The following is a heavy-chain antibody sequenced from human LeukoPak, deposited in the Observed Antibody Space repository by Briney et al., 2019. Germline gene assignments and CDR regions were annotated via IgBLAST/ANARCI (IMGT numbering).Heavy chain of an antibody. V-gene: IGHV1-46*01. Sequence: ASVKVSCKASGGTFSSYAISWVRQAPGQGLEWMGIINPSGGSTSYAQKFQGRVTMTRDMSTSTVYMELSSLRSEDTAVYYCARDPDSSGWYYFDYWGQGTLVTVSS. D-gene: IGHD6-19*01. J-gene: IGHJ4*02. CDR3: ARDPDSSGWYYFDY. CDR2: INPSGGST. CDR1: GGTFSSYA.